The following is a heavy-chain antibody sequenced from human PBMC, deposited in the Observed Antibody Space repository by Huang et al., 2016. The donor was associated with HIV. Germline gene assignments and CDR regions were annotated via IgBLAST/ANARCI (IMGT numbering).Heavy chain of an antibody. CDR2: IYPGDCNT. Sequence: EVQLVQSGAEVKKPGESLKFSCKGSGYSFTSYWIGWVRQMPGKGLEWMGIIYPGDCNTRDSPSFEGQVTISADKSISTAYLQWSSLKASDTAMYYCARLSTTWYFDYWGQGTLVTVSS. D-gene: IGHD1-1*01. V-gene: IGHV5-51*01. CDR1: GYSFTSYW. J-gene: IGHJ4*02. CDR3: ARLSTTWYFDY.